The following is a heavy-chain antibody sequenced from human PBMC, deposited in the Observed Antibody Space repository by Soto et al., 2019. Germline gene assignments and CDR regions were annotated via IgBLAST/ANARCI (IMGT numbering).Heavy chain of an antibody. CDR2: IYWNDDT. V-gene: IGHV2-5*01. CDR1: GFSLTTAGAG. D-gene: IGHD4-17*01. Sequence: SGPTLVNPTQTLTLTCTFSGFSLTTAGAGVGWIRQPPGKALEWLALIYWNDDTRYSPSLKSRLTITKDTSKKQAVLRMTNMDPVDTATYYCAHRGYGNYPRDNWFDPWGQGILVTVSS. CDR3: AHRGYGNYPRDNWFDP. J-gene: IGHJ5*02.